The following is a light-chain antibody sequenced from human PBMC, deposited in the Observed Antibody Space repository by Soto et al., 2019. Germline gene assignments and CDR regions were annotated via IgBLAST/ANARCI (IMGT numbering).Light chain of an antibody. Sequence: DIQMTQSPSTLSASVGDRVSITCRSSQSISSWLAWYQQKPGKAPKLLIYKTSTLKSGVPSRFSGSGSGTEFTLTISSLQPDDVATYYCQLYNSYSEAFGQGTKGDIK. CDR2: KTS. CDR3: QLYNSYSEA. J-gene: IGKJ1*01. V-gene: IGKV1-5*03. CDR1: QSISSW.